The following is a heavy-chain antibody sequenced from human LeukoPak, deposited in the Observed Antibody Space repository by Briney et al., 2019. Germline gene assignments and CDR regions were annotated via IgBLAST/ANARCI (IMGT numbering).Heavy chain of an antibody. Sequence: PGGSPRLSCAASGFTFSSYSMNWVRQAPGKGLEWVSYISSSSSTIYYADSVKGRFTISRDNAKNSLYLQMNSLRAEDTAVYYCARDKGLELRSYYYYGMDVWGQGTTVTVSS. CDR3: ARDKGLELRSYYYYGMDV. V-gene: IGHV3-48*01. J-gene: IGHJ6*02. D-gene: IGHD1-7*01. CDR1: GFTFSSYS. CDR2: ISSSSSTI.